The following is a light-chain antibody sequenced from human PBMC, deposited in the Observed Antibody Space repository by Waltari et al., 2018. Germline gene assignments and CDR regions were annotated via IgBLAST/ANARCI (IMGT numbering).Light chain of an antibody. J-gene: IGKJ5*01. CDR1: QRISAS. V-gene: IGKV3-20*01. CDR3: QQYADSPIT. Sequence: EIVLTQSPGPLSLSPGAIATLSCRASQRISASLSWYQQKLGQPPRLLIYDTSNRAIGIPDRFSGSGSGTDFTLTINRLEPEDFAVYFCQQYADSPITFGLGTRLDIK. CDR2: DTS.